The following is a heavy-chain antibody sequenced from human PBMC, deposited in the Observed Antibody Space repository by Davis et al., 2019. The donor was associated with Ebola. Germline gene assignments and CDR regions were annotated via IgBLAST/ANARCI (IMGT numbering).Heavy chain of an antibody. Sequence: AASVKVSCKTSGYIFTRYSIHWVRLAPGEGLEWVGWINGGNGDTKSSQKFQDRVTFTRDTSASTAYMELSSLRSEDTAVYYCARDEDVWGQGTTVTVSS. CDR2: INGGNGDT. V-gene: IGHV1-3*01. J-gene: IGHJ6*02. CDR3: ARDEDV. CDR1: GYIFTRYS.